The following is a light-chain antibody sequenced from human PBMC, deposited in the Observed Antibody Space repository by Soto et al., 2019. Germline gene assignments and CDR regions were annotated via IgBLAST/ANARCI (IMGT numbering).Light chain of an antibody. CDR1: SSDVGSYNL. CDR2: EVS. J-gene: IGLJ3*02. CDR3: CSYAGSSNWV. Sequence: QPVLTQPASVSGSPGQSITISCTGTSSDVGSYNLVSWYQQHPGKAPKLMIYEVSKRPSGVSNRFSGSKSGNTASLTISGLQAEDEADYYCCSYAGSSNWVFGGGTKLTVL. V-gene: IGLV2-23*02.